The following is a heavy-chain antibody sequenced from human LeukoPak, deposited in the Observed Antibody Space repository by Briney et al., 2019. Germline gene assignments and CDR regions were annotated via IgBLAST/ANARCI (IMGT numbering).Heavy chain of an antibody. CDR2: IYHSGST. CDR1: DYSISNAYY. CDR3: ARQYSDILTGYHRGELYWYFDL. V-gene: IGHV4-38-2*02. D-gene: IGHD3-9*01. Sequence: PSETLSLTCTVSDYSISNAYYWGWIRQPPGKGLEWIGSIYHSGSTYYNPSLKSRLTISVDTSKNQFSLKLSSVTAADTAVYYCARQYSDILTGYHRGELYWYFDLWGRGTLVTVSS. J-gene: IGHJ2*01.